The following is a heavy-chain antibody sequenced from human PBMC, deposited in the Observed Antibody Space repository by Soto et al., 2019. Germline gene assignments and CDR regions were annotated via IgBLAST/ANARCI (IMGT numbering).Heavy chain of an antibody. J-gene: IGHJ5*02. CDR3: ARDTGFEGAPYNWFDP. CDR2: IYYSGST. D-gene: IGHD3-16*01. V-gene: IGHV4-61*01. CDR1: GGSISSGSYY. Sequence: SETLSLTCAVSGGSISSGSYYWSWIRQPPGKGLERIGYIYYSGSTNYNPSLKSRVTISVDTSKNQFSLKLSSVTAADTAVYYCARDTGFEGAPYNWFDPWGQGTLVTVSS.